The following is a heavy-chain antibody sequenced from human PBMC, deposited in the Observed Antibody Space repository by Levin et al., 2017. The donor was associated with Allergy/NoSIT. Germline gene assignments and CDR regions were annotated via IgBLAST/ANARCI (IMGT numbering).Heavy chain of an antibody. Sequence: PSETLSLTCTVSGGSISSYYWSWIRQPPGKGLEWIGYIYYSGSTNYNPSLKSRVTISVDTSKNQFSLKLSSVTAADTAVYYCARSRTYYYDSSGYYDDAFDIWGQGTMVTVSS. D-gene: IGHD3-22*01. CDR3: ARSRTYYYDSSGYYDDAFDI. CDR1: GGSISSYY. J-gene: IGHJ3*02. CDR2: IYYSGST. V-gene: IGHV4-59*01.